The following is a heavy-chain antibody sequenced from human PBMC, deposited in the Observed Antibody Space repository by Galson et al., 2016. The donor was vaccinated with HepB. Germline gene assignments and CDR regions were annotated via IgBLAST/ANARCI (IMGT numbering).Heavy chain of an antibody. Sequence: TLSLTCTVSGGSISSGDYYWSWIRQHPGKGLEWIGYIYYTGHAYYNPSLQSRVSISVDTSKNQFSLRLNSMTAADTAIYYCARDRSDSDYVPSMRYFDYWGQGTLVTVSS. D-gene: IGHD4-11*01. J-gene: IGHJ4*02. V-gene: IGHV4-31*03. CDR3: ARDRSDSDYVPSMRYFDY. CDR1: GGSISSGDYY. CDR2: IYYTGHA.